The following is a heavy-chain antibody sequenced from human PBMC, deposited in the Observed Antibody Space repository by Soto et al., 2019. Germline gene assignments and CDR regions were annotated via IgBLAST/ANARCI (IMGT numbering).Heavy chain of an antibody. CDR1: GFTFSSYA. CDR2: ISSNGGST. V-gene: IGHV3-64D*08. Sequence: GGSLRLSCSASGFTFSSYAMHWVRQAPGKGLEYVSAISSNGGSTYYADSVKGRFTISRDNSKNTLYLQMSSLRAEDTAVYYCVKAYKPLSRMQLGDFDYWGQGTLVTVSS. D-gene: IGHD6-6*01. J-gene: IGHJ4*02. CDR3: VKAYKPLSRMQLGDFDY.